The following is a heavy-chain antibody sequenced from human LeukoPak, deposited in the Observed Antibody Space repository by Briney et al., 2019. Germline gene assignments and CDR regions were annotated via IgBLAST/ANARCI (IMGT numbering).Heavy chain of an antibody. CDR1: GFTFSSYA. V-gene: IGHV3-30-3*01. CDR3: ARATNLPPTRVVVVAATPSGEFDY. D-gene: IGHD2-15*01. Sequence: PGGSLRLSCAASGFTFSSYAMHWVRQAPGKGLEWVAVISYDGSNKYYADSVKGRFTISRDNSKNTLYLQMSSLRAEDTAVYYCARATNLPPTRVVVVAATPSGEFDYWGQGTLVTVSS. CDR2: ISYDGSNK. J-gene: IGHJ4*02.